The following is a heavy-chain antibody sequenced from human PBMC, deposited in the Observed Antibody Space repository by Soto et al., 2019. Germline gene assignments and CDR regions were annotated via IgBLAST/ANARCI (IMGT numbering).Heavy chain of an antibody. V-gene: IGHV1-18*01. CDR3: ALGGYFGSGSYAWFDP. CDR1: GYTFTDYG. D-gene: IGHD3-10*01. CDR2: ISTYTGNT. Sequence: GASVKVSCKASGYTFTDYGISWVRQAPGQGLEWMGWISTYTGNTNYAQNLQGRVSMTTDTSTSTAYMELRSLRSDDTAVYYCALGGYFGSGSYAWFDPWGQGTLVTVSS. J-gene: IGHJ5*02.